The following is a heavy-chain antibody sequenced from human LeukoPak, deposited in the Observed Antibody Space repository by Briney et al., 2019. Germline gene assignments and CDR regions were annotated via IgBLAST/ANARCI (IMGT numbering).Heavy chain of an antibody. CDR1: GFTFSSYW. CDR3: ARTGNYDFWSGYLLGDAFDI. V-gene: IGHV3-74*01. Sequence: GGSLRLSCAASGFTFSSYWMHWVRQAPGKGLVWVSRINSDGSSTSYADSVKGRFTISRDNAKNTLYLQMNSLRAEDTAVHYCARTGNYDFWSGYLLGDAFDIWGQGTMVTVSS. D-gene: IGHD3-3*01. J-gene: IGHJ3*02. CDR2: INSDGSST.